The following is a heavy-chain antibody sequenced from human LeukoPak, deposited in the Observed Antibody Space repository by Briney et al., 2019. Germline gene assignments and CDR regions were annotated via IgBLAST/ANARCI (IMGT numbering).Heavy chain of an antibody. J-gene: IGHJ4*02. CDR3: ARRHGRNTGSYGDIDY. Sequence: GESLKISCKGSGYTFTNYWIAWVRQMPGKGLEWMGIIFPSDSDTRYSPSLQGQVTISADKSINTAYLQWSSLKASDTAIYYCARRHGRNTGSYGDIDYWGQGTLVTVSS. D-gene: IGHD6-19*01. V-gene: IGHV5-51*01. CDR1: GYTFTNYW. CDR2: IFPSDSDT.